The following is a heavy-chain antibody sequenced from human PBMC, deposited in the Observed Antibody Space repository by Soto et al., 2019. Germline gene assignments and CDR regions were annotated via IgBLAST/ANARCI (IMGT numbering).Heavy chain of an antibody. CDR2: ISAYNGDT. CDR3: ARDRGVAPPVAGNTHYYYYMDV. J-gene: IGHJ6*03. Sequence: QDQLVQSGGEVKKPGASVKVSCKASGYSFTNYGITWVRQAPGQGFEWMGWISAYNGDTNDAQKLQGRVTMTTDASTSTAYLELRSLRSDDTVVYYCARDRGVAPPVAGNTHYYYYMDVWGKGTTVTVSS. V-gene: IGHV1-18*01. CDR1: GYSFTNYG. D-gene: IGHD6-19*01.